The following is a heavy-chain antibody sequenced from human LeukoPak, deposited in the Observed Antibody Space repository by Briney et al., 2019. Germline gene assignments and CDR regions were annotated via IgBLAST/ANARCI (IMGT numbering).Heavy chain of an antibody. V-gene: IGHV3-30*04. J-gene: IGHJ4*02. CDR1: GFTFSSYS. CDR2: MSYDGNNK. CDR3: AKEGIDGYNPDY. Sequence: GGSLRLSCAASGFTFSSYSMHWVRQAPGKGLQWVAVMSYDGNNKYYADSVKGRFTISRDNSKNTLYLQMNSLRAEDTAVYYCAKEGIDGYNPDYWGQGTLVTVSS. D-gene: IGHD5-24*01.